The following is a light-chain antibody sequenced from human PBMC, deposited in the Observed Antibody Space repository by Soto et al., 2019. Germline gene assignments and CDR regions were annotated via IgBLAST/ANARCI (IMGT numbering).Light chain of an antibody. CDR1: QSISSY. CDR2: DAS. V-gene: IGKV3-11*01. CDR3: LHRYNWPLT. J-gene: IGKJ4*01. Sequence: DIVLTQSPATVSLSPGDRATLSCRASQSISSYLAWYQRKPGQAPRLLIYDASNRATGIPARFSGSGSGTDFTLTISSLEPEDFAVYYCLHRYNWPLTFGGGTKAEI.